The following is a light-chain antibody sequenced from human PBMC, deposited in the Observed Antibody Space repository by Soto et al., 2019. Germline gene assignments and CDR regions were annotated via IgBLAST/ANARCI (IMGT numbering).Light chain of an antibody. Sequence: QSALTQPPSASGSLGQSVTISCTGTSSDVGGYNYVSWYQQHPGKAPKLMIYEVSNRPSGVPDRFSGSKSGNTASLTVSGLQAEDEADYYCSSYAGSNVVLFGGGTKVTVL. J-gene: IGLJ2*01. CDR1: SSDVGGYNY. CDR2: EVS. V-gene: IGLV2-8*01. CDR3: SSYAGSNVVL.